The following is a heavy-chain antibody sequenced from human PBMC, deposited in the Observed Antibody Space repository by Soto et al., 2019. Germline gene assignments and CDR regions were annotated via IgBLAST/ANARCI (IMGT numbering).Heavy chain of an antibody. CDR2: IYSTGTT. CDR1: GFTVGNNY. D-gene: IGHD3-10*01. Sequence: EVQLVESGGGLIQPGGSLKLSCAASGFTVGNNYMSWVRQAPGKGLEWVSLIYSTGTTKYADSVKGRSTISRDNAKSKQYLQLNSLRTEGTAVYYCAKDGRGSGSHYNSSVYWGQGTLVTVSS. J-gene: IGHJ4*02. CDR3: AKDGRGSGSHYNSSVY. V-gene: IGHV3-53*01.